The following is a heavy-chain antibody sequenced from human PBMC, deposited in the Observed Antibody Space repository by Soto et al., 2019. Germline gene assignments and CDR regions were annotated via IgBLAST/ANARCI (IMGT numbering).Heavy chain of an antibody. J-gene: IGHJ6*02. V-gene: IGHV1-69*06. CDR3: ASNTYYYDSSGSRFDV. D-gene: IGHD3-22*01. CDR2: IIPIFGTA. Sequence: SGKVCCKASGGTFSSYAISWLRQAPGQGLEWMGGIIPIFGTANYAQKFQGRVTITADKSTSTAYMELSSLRSEDTAVYYCASNTYYYDSSGSRFDVWGQGTTVTVSS. CDR1: GGTFSSYA.